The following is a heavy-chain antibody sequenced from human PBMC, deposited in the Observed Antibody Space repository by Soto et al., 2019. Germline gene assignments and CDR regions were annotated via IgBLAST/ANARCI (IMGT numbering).Heavy chain of an antibody. CDR3: ATSSNSAVADSFDF. CDR1: SFTFRNYA. D-gene: IGHD1-26*01. CDR2: ISRDGSHK. J-gene: IGHJ4*02. Sequence: GGCLRLSCAPDSFTFRNYATRWVRQAPGRGLEWVAVISRDGSHKYYLDSVQGRFTISRDNSKDTVNLLMDSLRDDDSAMYSSATSSNSAVADSFDFWGKGT. V-gene: IGHV3-30*04.